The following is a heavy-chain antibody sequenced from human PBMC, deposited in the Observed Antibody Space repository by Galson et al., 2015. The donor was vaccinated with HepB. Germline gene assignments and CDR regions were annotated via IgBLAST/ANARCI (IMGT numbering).Heavy chain of an antibody. D-gene: IGHD1-1*01. Sequence: ETLSLTCTVSGGSISSSSYHWGWIRRPPGKGLEWIGSIYYSGSTYHNPALTSRVTISIDTSKNQFSLKLSAVTAADTAVYYCTREDQDAANDAFDIWGRGTMVTVSS. CDR2: IYYSGST. V-gene: IGHV4-39*01. CDR1: GGSISSSSYH. CDR3: TREDQDAANDAFDI. J-gene: IGHJ3*02.